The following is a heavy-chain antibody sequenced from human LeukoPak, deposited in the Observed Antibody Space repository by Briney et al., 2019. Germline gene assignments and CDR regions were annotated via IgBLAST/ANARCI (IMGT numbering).Heavy chain of an antibody. CDR2: IYSGGST. CDR3: ARERIHEDGYCSSTSCPLDY. V-gene: IGHV3-53*01. D-gene: IGHD2-2*03. CDR1: GFTVSSNY. Sequence: GGSLRLSCAASGFTVSSNYMSWVRQAPGKGLEWVSVIYSGGSTYYADSVKGRFTISRDNSKNTLYLQMNSLRAEDTAVYYCARERIHEDGYCSSTSCPLDYWGQGTLVTVS. J-gene: IGHJ4*02.